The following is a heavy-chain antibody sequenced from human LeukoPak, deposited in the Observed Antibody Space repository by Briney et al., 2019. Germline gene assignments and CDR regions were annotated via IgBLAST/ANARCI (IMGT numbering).Heavy chain of an antibody. CDR2: INHSGST. J-gene: IGHJ4*02. CDR1: GGSISSYY. CDR3: ARVKGYGVHLDY. Sequence: KASETLSLTCTVSGGSISSYYWSWIRQPPGKGLEWIGEINHSGSTNYNPSLKSRVTISVDTSKNQFSLKLSSVTAADTAVYYCARVKGYGVHLDYWGQGTLVTVSS. V-gene: IGHV4-34*01. D-gene: IGHD4-17*01.